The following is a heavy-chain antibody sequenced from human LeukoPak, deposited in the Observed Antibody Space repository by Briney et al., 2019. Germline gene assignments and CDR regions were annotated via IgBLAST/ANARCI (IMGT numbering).Heavy chain of an antibody. CDR1: GFTFSSYS. CDR2: ISGSSSYI. CDR3: ARDQGYCSGGSCYAGLGAFDI. D-gene: IGHD2-15*01. Sequence: PGGSLRLSCAASGFTFSSYSMNWVRQAPGKGLEWVSSISGSSSYIYYADSVKGRFTISRDNAKNSLYLQMNSLRAEDTAVYYCARDQGYCSGGSCYAGLGAFDIWGQGTMVTVSS. V-gene: IGHV3-21*01. J-gene: IGHJ3*02.